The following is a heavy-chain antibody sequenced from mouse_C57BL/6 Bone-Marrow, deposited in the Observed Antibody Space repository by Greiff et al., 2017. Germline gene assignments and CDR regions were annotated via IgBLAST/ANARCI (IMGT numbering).Heavy chain of an antibody. CDR3: ARGYYYGSSLYAMDY. Sequence: EVQLQQSGPELVQPGASVKISCKASGYTFTDYYMNWVKQSHGKSLEWIGDINPNNGGTSYNQKFKGKATLTVDKSSSTAYMELRSLTSEDSAVYYCARGYYYGSSLYAMDYWGQGTSVTVSS. D-gene: IGHD1-1*01. CDR2: INPNNGGT. J-gene: IGHJ4*01. CDR1: GYTFTDYY. V-gene: IGHV1-26*01.